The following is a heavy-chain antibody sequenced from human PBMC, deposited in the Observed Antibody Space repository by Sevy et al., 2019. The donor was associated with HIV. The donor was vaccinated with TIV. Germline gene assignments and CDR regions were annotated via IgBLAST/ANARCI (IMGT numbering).Heavy chain of an antibody. CDR1: GFTFTSSA. CDR2: IVVGSGNT. Sequence: ASVKVSCKASGFTFTSSAMQWVRQARGQRLEWIGWIVVGSGNTNYAQKFQERVTITRDMSTSTAYMELSSLRSEDTAVYYCAAADTYYYGSGSDYGMDVWGQGTTVTVSS. J-gene: IGHJ6*02. CDR3: AAADTYYYGSGSDYGMDV. D-gene: IGHD3-10*01. V-gene: IGHV1-58*02.